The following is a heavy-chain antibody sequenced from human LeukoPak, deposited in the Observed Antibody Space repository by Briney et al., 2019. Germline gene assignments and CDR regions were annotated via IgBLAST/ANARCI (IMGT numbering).Heavy chain of an antibody. D-gene: IGHD6-6*01. CDR3: AGNIAARLDY. Sequence: PSETLSLTCAVYGGSFSGYYWSWIRQPPGKGLEWIGEIDHSGSTNYNPSLKSRVTISVDTSKNQFPLKLSSVTAADTAVYYCAGNIAARLDYWGQGTLVTVSS. CDR1: GGSFSGYY. J-gene: IGHJ4*02. CDR2: IDHSGST. V-gene: IGHV4-34*01.